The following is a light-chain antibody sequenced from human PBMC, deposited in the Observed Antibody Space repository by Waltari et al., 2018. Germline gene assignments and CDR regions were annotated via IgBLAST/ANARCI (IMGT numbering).Light chain of an antibody. CDR2: GAS. CDR1: QSVSSSY. V-gene: IGKV3-20*01. J-gene: IGKJ2*01. CDR3: QQYGRSPPYT. Sequence: EIVLTQSPGTLSLSPGERATLSCRASQSVSSSYLAWYQQKPGQAPRPLIYGASSRATGIADRFSGSGSGTDFTLTISRLGPEDFAVYYCQQYGRSPPYTVGQGTKLEIK.